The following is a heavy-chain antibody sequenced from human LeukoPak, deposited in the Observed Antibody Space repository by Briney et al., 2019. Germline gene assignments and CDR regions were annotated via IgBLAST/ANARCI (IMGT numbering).Heavy chain of an antibody. CDR2: IYYSGST. V-gene: IGHV4-59*08. J-gene: IGHJ4*02. CDR3: ARHLSTWGYRFDY. Sequence: SETLSLTCTVSGGSISSYYWSWIRQPPGKGLEWIGYIYYSGSTNYNPSLKSRVTISVDTSKNQFSLKLSSVTAADTAVYYCARHLSTWGYRFDYWGQGTLVTVSS. D-gene: IGHD7-27*01. CDR1: GGSISSYY.